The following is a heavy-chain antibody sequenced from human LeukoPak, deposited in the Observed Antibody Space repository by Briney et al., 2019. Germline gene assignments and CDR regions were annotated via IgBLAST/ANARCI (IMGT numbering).Heavy chain of an antibody. CDR2: IYSGGST. CDR3: ARGNSGNYRSVYYYYYMDV. Sequence: GGSLRLSCAASGFTVSSNYMSWVRQAPGKGLEWVSVIYSGGSTYYADSVKGRFTISRDNSKNTLYLQMNSLRVEDTAVYYCARGNSGNYRSVYYYYYMDVWGKGTTVTVSS. J-gene: IGHJ6*03. CDR1: GFTVSSNY. D-gene: IGHD1-26*01. V-gene: IGHV3-66*01.